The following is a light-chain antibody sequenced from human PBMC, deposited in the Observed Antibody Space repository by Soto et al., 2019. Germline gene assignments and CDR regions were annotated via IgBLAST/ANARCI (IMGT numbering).Light chain of an antibody. V-gene: IGLV2-23*01. CDR3: CSYAGSSTWV. CDR1: SSDVGSYNL. J-gene: IGLJ3*02. CDR2: EGS. Sequence: SALTQPASVSGSPGQSITISCTGTSSDVGSYNLVSWYQQHPGKAPKLMIYEGSKRPSVVSNRFSGSKSGNTASLTISGLQAEDEADYYCCSYAGSSTWVFGGGTKLTVL.